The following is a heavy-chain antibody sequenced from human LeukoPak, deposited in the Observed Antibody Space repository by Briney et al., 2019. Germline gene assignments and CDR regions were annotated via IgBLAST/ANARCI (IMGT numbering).Heavy chain of an antibody. D-gene: IGHD1-26*01. CDR3: ARAPRGGSYLLYYYYYYMDV. J-gene: IGHJ6*03. V-gene: IGHV1-2*02. Sequence: ASVKVSCKTSGYTFTGYYMHWVRQAPGQGLEWMGWINPNSGGTNYAQKFQGRVTMTRDTSISTAYMELSRLRSEDTAVYYCARAPRGGSYLLYYYYYYMDVWGKGTTVTVSS. CDR1: GYTFTGYY. CDR2: INPNSGGT.